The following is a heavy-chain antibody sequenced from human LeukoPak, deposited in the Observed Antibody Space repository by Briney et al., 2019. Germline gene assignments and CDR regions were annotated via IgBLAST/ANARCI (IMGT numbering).Heavy chain of an antibody. V-gene: IGHV3-7*01. D-gene: IGHD1-26*01. CDR2: VNQDGSEI. CDR3: ARDKIVGATHLDY. Sequence: GGSLRLSCAASGFTFSSYWMSWVRQAPGKGLEWVAHVNQDGSEIYYVDSLKGRFAISRDNAKNSLYLQMNSLRAEDTAVYYCARDKIVGATHLDYWGQGTPVTVSS. CDR1: GFTFSSYW. J-gene: IGHJ4*02.